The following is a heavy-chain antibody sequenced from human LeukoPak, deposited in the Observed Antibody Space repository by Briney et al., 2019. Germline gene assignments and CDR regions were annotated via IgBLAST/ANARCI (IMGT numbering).Heavy chain of an antibody. Sequence: GGSLRLSCAASGFSFSSYAMHWVRQAPGKGLQYVSGISSNGGSTYYADSVKGRFTISRDNSKNTLYLQMGSLRAEGMAVYYCARGGGYSYGYPFDYWGQGTLVTVSS. CDR1: GFSFSSYA. CDR3: ARGGGYSYGYPFDY. J-gene: IGHJ4*02. D-gene: IGHD5-18*01. CDR2: ISSNGGST. V-gene: IGHV3-64*02.